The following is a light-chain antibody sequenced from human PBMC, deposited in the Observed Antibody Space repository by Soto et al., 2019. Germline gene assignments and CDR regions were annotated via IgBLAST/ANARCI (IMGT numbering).Light chain of an antibody. Sequence: EIVLTQSPGTLSLSPGERATLSCRASQSVSSNYLAWYQQKPGQAPRLLIYGASSRATDIPDKFSGSGSGTDFTLTISRLEPEDFAVYYCQQYGSSLLTFGGGTKVEIK. CDR2: GAS. V-gene: IGKV3-20*01. J-gene: IGKJ4*01. CDR1: QSVSSNY. CDR3: QQYGSSLLT.